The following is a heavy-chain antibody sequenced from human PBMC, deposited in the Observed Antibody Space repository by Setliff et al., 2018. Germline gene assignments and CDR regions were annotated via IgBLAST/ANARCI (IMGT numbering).Heavy chain of an antibody. J-gene: IGHJ6*03. CDR2: LNPKNNDT. CDR3: ARDPPPKHYDVVTGYYSAPNYYYMDV. CDR1: GYTFTDYY. D-gene: IGHD3-9*01. V-gene: IGHV1-2*02. Sequence: RASVKVSCKTSGYTFTDYYIHWVRQAPGEGLEWMGWLNPKNNDTSYAQKFLGRVTMTRDTSISAAYMELITLRSDDTALYYCARDPPPKHYDVVTGYYSAPNYYYMDVWGKGTTVTVSS.